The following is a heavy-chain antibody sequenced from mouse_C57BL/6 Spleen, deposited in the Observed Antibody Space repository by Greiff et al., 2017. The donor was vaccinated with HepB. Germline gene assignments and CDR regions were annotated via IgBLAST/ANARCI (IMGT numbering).Heavy chain of an antibody. J-gene: IGHJ2*01. Sequence: VHVKQSGPELVKPGASVKISCKASGYSFTGYYMNWVKQSPEKSLEWIGEINPSTGGTTYNQKFKAKATLTVDKSSSTAYMQLKSLTAEDSAVYYCARSDSSGYVRDYWGQGTTLTVSA. D-gene: IGHD3-2*02. CDR2: INPSTGGT. V-gene: IGHV1-42*01. CDR3: ARSDSSGYVRDY. CDR1: GYSFTGYY.